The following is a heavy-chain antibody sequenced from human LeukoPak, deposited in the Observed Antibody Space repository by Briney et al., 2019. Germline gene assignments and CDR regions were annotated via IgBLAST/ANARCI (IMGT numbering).Heavy chain of an antibody. CDR1: GFTFSSYA. CDR2: ISVGGDTA. V-gene: IGHV3-23*01. CDR3: TKTPGDLWSWYDY. J-gene: IGHJ4*02. Sequence: PGGSLRLSCAASGFTFSSYAMTWVRQAPGKGLEWVSVISVGGDTAYYADSVKGRFTISRDNSKNTLFLQMNSLRAEDTAVYYCTKTPGDLWSWYDYWGRGTLATVSS. D-gene: IGHD3-10*01.